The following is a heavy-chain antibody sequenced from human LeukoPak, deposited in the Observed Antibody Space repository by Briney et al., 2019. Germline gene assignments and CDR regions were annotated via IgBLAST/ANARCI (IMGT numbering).Heavy chain of an antibody. D-gene: IGHD6-19*01. Sequence: AGGSLRLSCAASGFTFSSYAMSWVRQAPGKGLEWVSAISGSGGSTYYADSVKGRFTISRDNSKNTLYLQMNSLRAEDTAVYYCAKDPYAYSSGWYAYWGQGTLVTVSS. CDR1: GFTFSSYA. J-gene: IGHJ4*02. CDR3: AKDPYAYSSGWYAY. V-gene: IGHV3-23*01. CDR2: ISGSGGST.